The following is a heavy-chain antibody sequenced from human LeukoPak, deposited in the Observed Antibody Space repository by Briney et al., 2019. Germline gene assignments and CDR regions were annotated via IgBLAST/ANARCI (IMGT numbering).Heavy chain of an antibody. CDR2: VYYSGST. V-gene: IGHV4-39*06. J-gene: IGHJ4*02. Sequence: SETLSLTCTVSGGTISTSSYYFAWIRQPPGKGLEWIGSVYYSGSTYYHPPLKSRVTISVDTSKNQFPLKLSSVTAADTAVYYCASEYCSSATCRFDYWGQGTLVTVSS. CDR3: ASEYCSSATCRFDY. D-gene: IGHD2-2*01. CDR1: GGTISTSSYY.